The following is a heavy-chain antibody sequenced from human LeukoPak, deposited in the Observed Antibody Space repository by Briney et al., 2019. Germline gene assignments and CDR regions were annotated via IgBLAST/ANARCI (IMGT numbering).Heavy chain of an antibody. CDR3: ARAGYDYGDSSDL. CDR2: INPKNGDS. J-gene: IGHJ5*02. Sequence: PSVKVSCKASGYPFTTYYIHWVRQAPGQGLEWMGCINPKNGDSKYAQKFQGRVTMTRATSIATAYMEVSRLTSDDTAVYFCARAGYDYGDSSDLWGQGTLVTVSS. D-gene: IGHD4-17*01. CDR1: GYPFTTYY. V-gene: IGHV1-2*02.